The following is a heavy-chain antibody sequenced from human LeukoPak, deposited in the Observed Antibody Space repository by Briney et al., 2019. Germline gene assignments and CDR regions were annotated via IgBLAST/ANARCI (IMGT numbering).Heavy chain of an antibody. D-gene: IGHD6-19*01. J-gene: IGHJ4*02. CDR3: ASSQWLGNYFDY. V-gene: IGHV3-30*03. CDR2: ISYDGNNE. CDR1: GFAFRSYG. Sequence: GGSLRLSCAASGFAFRSYGLHWVRQAPGRGLEWVAVISYDGNNEYYADSVKGRFTISRDNSKNTLYLQMNSLRAEDTAVYYCASSQWLGNYFDYRGQGTLVTVSS.